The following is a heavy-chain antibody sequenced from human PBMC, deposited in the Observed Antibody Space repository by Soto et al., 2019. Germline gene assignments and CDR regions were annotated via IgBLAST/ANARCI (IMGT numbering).Heavy chain of an antibody. Sequence: GESLKTSCKGSGYSFTSYWIGWVRQMPGKGLEWMGIIYPGDSDTRYSPSFQGQVTISADTSASTAYMELSSLRSEDTAVYYCARDLGGWPDYWGQGTLVTVSS. CDR1: GYSFTSYW. V-gene: IGHV5-51*01. J-gene: IGHJ4*02. CDR2: IYPGDSDT. D-gene: IGHD2-15*01. CDR3: ARDLGGWPDY.